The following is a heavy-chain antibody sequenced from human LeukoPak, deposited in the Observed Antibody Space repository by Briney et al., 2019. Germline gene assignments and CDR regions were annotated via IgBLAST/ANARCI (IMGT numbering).Heavy chain of an antibody. J-gene: IGHJ4*02. CDR2: ISGSGGST. V-gene: IGHV3-23*01. CDR1: GFTFSSYA. D-gene: IGHD6-19*01. CDR3: AKASGTSSGWQIDFDY. Sequence: GGSLRLSCAASGFTFSSYAMSWVRQAPGKGLEWVSAISGSGGSTYYADSVKGRFTISRDNSKNMLYLQMNSLRAEDTAVYYCAKASGTSSGWQIDFDYWGQGALVTVSS.